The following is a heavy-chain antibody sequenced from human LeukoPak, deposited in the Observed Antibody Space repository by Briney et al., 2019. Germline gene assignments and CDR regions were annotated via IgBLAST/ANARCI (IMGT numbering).Heavy chain of an antibody. CDR2: IYHSGST. CDR1: GGSISSGDYY. J-gene: IGHJ4*02. D-gene: IGHD6-19*01. V-gene: IGHV4-30-4*01. CDR3: AREVAAGSYRGFDY. Sequence: SQTLSLTCTVSGGSISSGDYYWSWIRQPPGKGLEWIGEIYHSGSTNYNPSLKSRVTISVDTSKNQFSLKANSVTAADTATYYCAREVAAGSYRGFDYWGQGTLVTVSS.